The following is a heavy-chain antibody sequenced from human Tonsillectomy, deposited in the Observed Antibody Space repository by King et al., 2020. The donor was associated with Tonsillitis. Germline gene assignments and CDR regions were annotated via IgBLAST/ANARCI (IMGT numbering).Heavy chain of an antibody. V-gene: IGHV3-23*04. CDR3: AKGDYGDFDYYYYGMDV. CDR1: GFTFSSYA. CDR2: ISGSGGST. D-gene: IGHD4-17*01. Sequence: VQLVESGGGLVQPGGSLRFSCAASGFTFSSYAMSWVRQAPGKGLEWVSGISGSGGSTYYADSVKGRFTISRDNSKNTLYMQMNSLRAEDTAVYYCAKGDYGDFDYYYYGMDVWGQGTTVTVSS. J-gene: IGHJ6*02.